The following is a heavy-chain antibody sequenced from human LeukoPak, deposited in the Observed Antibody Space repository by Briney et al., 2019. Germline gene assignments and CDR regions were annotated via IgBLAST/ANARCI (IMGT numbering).Heavy chain of an antibody. CDR1: GFTFSSYE. CDR3: ARDQSYSYGYLYYYYYMDV. Sequence: GGSLRLSCAASGFTFSSYEMNWVRQAPGKGLEWVSYISSSGSTIYYADSVKGRFTISRDNAKNSLYLQMNGLRAEDTAVYYCARDQSYSYGYLYYYYYMDVWGKGTTVTVSS. CDR2: ISSSGSTI. J-gene: IGHJ6*03. V-gene: IGHV3-48*03. D-gene: IGHD5-18*01.